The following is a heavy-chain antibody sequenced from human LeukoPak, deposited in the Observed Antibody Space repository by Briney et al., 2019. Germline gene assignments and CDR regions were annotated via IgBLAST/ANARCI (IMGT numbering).Heavy chain of an antibody. V-gene: IGHV3-7*03. D-gene: IGHD3-9*01. Sequence: PGGSLRLSCAGSGFFFSGYWMTWVRQAPGKGLEWVANINQDGGKKYYADSVKGRFTISRDDAKNSLYLQMNSLGVEDTAIYYCARGRYFDWLFDYWGQGTLVTVSS. CDR3: ARGRYFDWLFDY. CDR2: INQDGGKK. J-gene: IGHJ4*02. CDR1: GFFFSGYW.